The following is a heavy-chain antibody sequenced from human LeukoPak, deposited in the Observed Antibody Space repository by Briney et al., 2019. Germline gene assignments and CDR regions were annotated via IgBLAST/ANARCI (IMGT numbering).Heavy chain of an antibody. J-gene: IGHJ1*01. CDR2: IYHSGST. CDR3: ARDSTYYYDSSGYQH. V-gene: IGHV4-38-2*02. D-gene: IGHD3-22*01. Sequence: PSETLSLTCTVSGYSISSGYYWGWIRQPPGKGLEWIGSIYHSGSTYYNPSLKSRVTISVDTSKNQFSLKLSSVTAADTAVYYCARDSTYYYDSSGYQHWGQGTLVTVSS. CDR1: GYSISSGYY.